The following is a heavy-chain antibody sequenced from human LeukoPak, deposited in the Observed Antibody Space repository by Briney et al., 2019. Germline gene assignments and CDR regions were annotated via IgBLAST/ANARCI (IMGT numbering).Heavy chain of an antibody. CDR2: MNPNSGNT. CDR3: ARAGGGYDYYYYYYMDV. CDR1: GYTFTSYD. D-gene: IGHD5-12*01. V-gene: IGHV1-8*01. Sequence: ASVKVSCKASGYTFTSYDINWVRQATGQGLEWMGWMNPNSGNTGYAQKFQGRVNMTRNTSISTAYMELSSLRSEDTAVYYCARAGGGYDYYYYYYMDVWGKGTTVTVSS. J-gene: IGHJ6*03.